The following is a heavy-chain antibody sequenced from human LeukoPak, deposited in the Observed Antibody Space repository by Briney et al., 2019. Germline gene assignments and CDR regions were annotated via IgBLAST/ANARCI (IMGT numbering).Heavy chain of an antibody. CDR2: ISGSGGST. CDR1: GFTSASYA. V-gene: IGHV3-23*01. J-gene: IGHJ6*02. Sequence: PGGSLRLSCAASGFTSASYAVTWVRQAPGKGLEWFSAISGSGGSTYYADSVKGRFTISRDNYKNTLYLQMNSLRAEDTAVYYCARDSGIYDSSGYYGLSYYGMDVWGQGTTVTVSS. CDR3: ARDSGIYDSSGYYGLSYYGMDV. D-gene: IGHD3-22*01.